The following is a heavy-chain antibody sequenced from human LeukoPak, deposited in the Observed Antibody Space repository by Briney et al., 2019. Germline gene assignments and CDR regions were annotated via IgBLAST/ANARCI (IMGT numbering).Heavy chain of an antibody. CDR3: ARDRYTAYYDSSGYLDY. D-gene: IGHD3-22*01. Sequence: ASVKVSCKASGGTFSSYAISWVRQAPGQGLEWMGGIIPIFGTANYAQKLKARVTITTDESTSTAYMELSSLRSEDTAVYYCARDRYTAYYDSSGYLDYWGQGTLVTVSS. CDR2: IIPIFGTA. CDR1: GGTFSSYA. J-gene: IGHJ4*02. V-gene: IGHV1-69*05.